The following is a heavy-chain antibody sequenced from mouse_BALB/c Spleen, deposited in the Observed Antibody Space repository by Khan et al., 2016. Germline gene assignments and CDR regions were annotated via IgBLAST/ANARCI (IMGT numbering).Heavy chain of an antibody. D-gene: IGHD2-12*01. J-gene: IGHJ3*01. CDR2: INTYTGEP. CDR3: AREDIGSCYEACVVY. Sequence: QIQLVQSGPELKKPGETVKISCKASGYTFTNYGMNWVKQAPGKGLKWMGWINTYTGEPTYADDFKGRFAFSLETSASTAYLQINNLKNEDTATYFCAREDIGSCYEACVVYWGQGTLVTVSS. V-gene: IGHV9-3-1*01. CDR1: GYTFTNYG.